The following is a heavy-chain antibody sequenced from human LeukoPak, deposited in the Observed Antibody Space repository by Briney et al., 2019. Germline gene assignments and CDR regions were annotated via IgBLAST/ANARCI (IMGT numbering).Heavy chain of an antibody. CDR3: ASRNEWELLDY. CDR2: IYHSGST. D-gene: IGHD1-26*01. J-gene: IGHJ4*02. CDR1: GGSISSGGYS. V-gene: IGHV4-30-2*01. Sequence: SQTLSLTCAVSGGSISSGGYSWSWIRQPPGKGLEWIGYIYHSGSTYYNPSLKSLVTISVDRSKNQFSLKLSSVTAADTAVYYCASRNEWELLDYWGQGTLVTVSS.